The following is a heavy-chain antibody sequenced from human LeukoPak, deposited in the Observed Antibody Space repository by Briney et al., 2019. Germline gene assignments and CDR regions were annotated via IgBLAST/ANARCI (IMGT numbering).Heavy chain of an antibody. CDR3: ARFVNYYYDSSGSLVFDY. D-gene: IGHD3-22*01. CDR1: GGSFSGYY. Sequence: SETLSLTCAVYGGSFSGYYWSWIRQLPWKGLEWIGEINHSGSTNYNPSLKSRVTISVDTSKNQFSLKLSSVTAADTAVYYCARFVNYYYDSSGSLVFDYWGQGTLVTVSS. V-gene: IGHV4-34*01. J-gene: IGHJ4*02. CDR2: INHSGST.